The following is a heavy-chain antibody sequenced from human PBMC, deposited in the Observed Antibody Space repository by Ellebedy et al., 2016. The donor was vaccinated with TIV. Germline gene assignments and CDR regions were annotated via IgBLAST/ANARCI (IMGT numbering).Heavy chain of an antibody. CDR1: GYTFTGYY. CDR2: INPNSGDT. V-gene: IGHV1-2*02. J-gene: IGHJ4*02. D-gene: IGHD4-23*01. Sequence: ASVKVSCKASGYTFTGYYMHWVRQAPGQGLEWMGWINPNSGDTNFAQKFQGRVTMTRDTSISTAYMELSRLRSDDTAVYYCARDESRYGGNSGAYWGQGTLVTVSS. CDR3: ARDESRYGGNSGAY.